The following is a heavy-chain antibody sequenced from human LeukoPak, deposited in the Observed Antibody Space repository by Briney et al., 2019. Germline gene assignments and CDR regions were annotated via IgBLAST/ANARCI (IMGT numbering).Heavy chain of an antibody. Sequence: SETLSLTCTVSGGSISSYYWSWIRQPPGKGLEWIGYIYYSGSTNYNPSLKSRVTISVDTSKNQFSLKLSSVTAADTAVYYCARSENCGGDCYHFDYWGQGTLVIVSS. CDR2: IYYSGST. D-gene: IGHD2-21*02. CDR1: GGSISSYY. V-gene: IGHV4-59*01. J-gene: IGHJ4*02. CDR3: ARSENCGGDCYHFDY.